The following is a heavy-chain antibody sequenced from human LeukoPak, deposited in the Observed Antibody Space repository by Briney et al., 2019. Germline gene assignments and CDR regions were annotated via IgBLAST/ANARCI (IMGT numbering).Heavy chain of an antibody. V-gene: IGHV3-66*02. D-gene: IGHD2/OR15-2a*01. Sequence: GGSLRLSCAASGFTVSTTYMSWVRQAPGKGLEWVSIIYTGGSTYYAHSVRGRFTISRDNSKNTLYLQMNSLRVEDTGVYYCTREYWWGQGTLVTVSS. CDR3: TREYW. CDR2: IYTGGST. J-gene: IGHJ4*02. CDR1: GFTVSTTY.